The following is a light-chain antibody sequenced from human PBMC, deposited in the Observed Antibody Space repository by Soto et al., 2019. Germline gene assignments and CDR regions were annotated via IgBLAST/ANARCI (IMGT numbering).Light chain of an antibody. CDR3: LRYASSPQT. CDR1: QSVWGNY. J-gene: IGKJ1*01. CDR2: GAS. Sequence: EIVLTQSPGTLSLSPGERATLSCRASQSVWGNYLAWYQQKPGQAPRLVTYGASSRATGIPDRFSGSGSRTDFTLPIGSLEPEEFAVYCCLRYASSPQTCGQGTKVEIK. V-gene: IGKV3-20*01.